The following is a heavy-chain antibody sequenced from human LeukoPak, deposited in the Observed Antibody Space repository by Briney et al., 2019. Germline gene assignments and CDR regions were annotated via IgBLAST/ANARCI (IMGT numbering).Heavy chain of an antibody. V-gene: IGHV3-7*01. CDR3: ASGDYMDY. J-gene: IGHJ4*02. CDR2: MKQDGSEK. D-gene: IGHD3-16*01. CDR1: GFTFSSYG. Sequence: GGSLRLSCAASGFTFSSYGMHWVRQAPGKGLEWVANMKQDGSEKYYVDSVKGRFTISRDNAKSSLFLQMNSLRAEDTAVYYCASGDYMDYWGQGTLVTVSS.